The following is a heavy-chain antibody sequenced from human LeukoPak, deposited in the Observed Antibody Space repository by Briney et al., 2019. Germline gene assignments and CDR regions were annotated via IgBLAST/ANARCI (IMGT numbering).Heavy chain of an antibody. D-gene: IGHD6-19*01. J-gene: IGHJ5*02. CDR1: GYSFTSYW. CDR3: ARMGQWLAQTGWFDP. Sequence: GESLKISCKGSGYSFTSYWIGWVRQMPGKGLEWMGIIYPGDSDTRYSPSFQGQVTISADKSISTAYLQWSSLKASDTAMYYCARMGQWLAQTGWFDPRGQGTLVTVSS. CDR2: IYPGDSDT. V-gene: IGHV5-51*01.